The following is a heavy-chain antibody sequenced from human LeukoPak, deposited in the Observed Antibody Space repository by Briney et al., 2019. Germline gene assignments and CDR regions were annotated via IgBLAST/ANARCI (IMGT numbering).Heavy chain of an antibody. D-gene: IGHD5-12*01. CDR1: GGTFSSYA. Sequence: GASVKVSFKASGGTFSSYAISWVRQAPGQGLEWMGGIIPIFGTANYAQKFQGRVTITADESTSTAYMELSSLRSEDTAVYYCASTSSGYDYSIDYWGQGTLVTVSS. V-gene: IGHV1-69*13. J-gene: IGHJ4*02. CDR2: IIPIFGTA. CDR3: ASTSSGYDYSIDY.